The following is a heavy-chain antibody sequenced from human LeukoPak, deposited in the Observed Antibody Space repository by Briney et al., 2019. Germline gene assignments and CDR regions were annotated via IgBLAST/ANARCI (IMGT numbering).Heavy chain of an antibody. Sequence: GGSLRLSCATSGFTFISYWMHWVRQAPGKGLEWVSNVNSDESTIHYADSVKGRFTISRDNAKNTLYLQMDSLRAEDAAIYYCARSIMYGDHGEDIWGQGTVVAVSS. CDR2: VNSDESTI. D-gene: IGHD4-17*01. J-gene: IGHJ3*02. V-gene: IGHV3-74*01. CDR3: ARSIMYGDHGEDI. CDR1: GFTFISYW.